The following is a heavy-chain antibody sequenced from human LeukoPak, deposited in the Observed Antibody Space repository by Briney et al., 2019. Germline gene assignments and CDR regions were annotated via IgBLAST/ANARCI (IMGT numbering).Heavy chain of an antibody. Sequence: SQTLSLTCTVSGGSISSGSYYWSWIRQPAGKGLEWIGRIYTSGSTNYNPSLKSRVTISVDTSKNQFSLKLSSVTAADTAVYYCASHYSSSWYRDVADYWGQGTLVTVSS. J-gene: IGHJ4*02. D-gene: IGHD6-13*01. V-gene: IGHV4-61*02. CDR3: ASHYSSSWYRDVADY. CDR2: IYTSGST. CDR1: GGSISSGSYY.